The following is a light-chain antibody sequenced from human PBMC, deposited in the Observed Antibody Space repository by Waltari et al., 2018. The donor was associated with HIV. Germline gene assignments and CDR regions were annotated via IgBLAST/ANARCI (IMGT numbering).Light chain of an antibody. CDR2: EVN. CDR3: SSYATAGTYVL. CDR1: SSDVGSYNL. Sequence: QSALTQPASVSGSPGQSITISCTGTSSDVGSYNLVSWYQQHPGKAPKLMIFEVNNRPAGVSNRFSGSKSGNTASLTISGLQAEDEADYYCSSYATAGTYVLFGGGTKLTVL. J-gene: IGLJ2*01. V-gene: IGLV2-23*02.